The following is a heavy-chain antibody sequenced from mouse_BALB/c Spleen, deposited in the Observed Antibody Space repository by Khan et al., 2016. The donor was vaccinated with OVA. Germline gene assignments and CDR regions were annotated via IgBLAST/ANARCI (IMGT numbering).Heavy chain of an antibody. CDR1: GYSITSDYA. V-gene: IGHV3-2*02. J-gene: IGHJ3*01. D-gene: IGHD2-1*01. Sequence: EVQLVESGPGLVKPSQSLSLTCTVTGYSITSDYAWNWIRQFPGNKLEWMGYISYSGSTSYNPSLKSRISITRDTSKNQFFLQLNSVTTEDTATYYCASFLYYAPFAYWDQGTLVTVSA. CDR3: ASFLYYAPFAY. CDR2: ISYSGST.